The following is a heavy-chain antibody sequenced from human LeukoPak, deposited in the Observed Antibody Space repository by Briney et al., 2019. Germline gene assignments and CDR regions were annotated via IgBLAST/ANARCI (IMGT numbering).Heavy chain of an antibody. CDR3: ARQWGTYYYGSGSYYDY. D-gene: IGHD3-10*01. CDR2: IYYSGST. V-gene: IGHV4-59*08. CDR1: GGSISSYY. J-gene: IGHJ4*02. Sequence: SETLSLTCTVSGGSISSYYWSWIRQPPGKGLEWIGYIYYSGSTNYNPSLKSRVTISVDTSKNQFSLKLSSVTAADTAVYYCARQWGTYYYGSGSYYDYWGQGTLVTVSS.